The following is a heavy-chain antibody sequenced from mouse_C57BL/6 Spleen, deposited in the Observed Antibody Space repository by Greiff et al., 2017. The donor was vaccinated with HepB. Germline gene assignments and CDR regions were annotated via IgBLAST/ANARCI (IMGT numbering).Heavy chain of an antibody. CDR3: ARPYYDGYSFDY. CDR1: GFTFSSYT. J-gene: IGHJ2*01. Sequence: EVKLMESGGGLVKPGGSLKLSCAASGFTFSSYTMSWVPQTPEKRLEWVATISGGGGNTYYPDSVKGRFTISRDNAKNTLYLQMSSLRSEDTALYYCARPYYDGYSFDYWGQGTTLTVSS. V-gene: IGHV5-9*01. D-gene: IGHD2-3*01. CDR2: ISGGGGNT.